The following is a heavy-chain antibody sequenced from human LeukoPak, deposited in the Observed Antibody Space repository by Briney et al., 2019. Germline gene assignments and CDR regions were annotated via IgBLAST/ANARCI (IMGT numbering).Heavy chain of an antibody. D-gene: IGHD6-13*01. V-gene: IGHV3-7*01. Sequence: GGALRLSCAASGFTSSSYWMSWVRQAPGKGVEGVASIKQDGREKEYVESGKGRFTISRDNAHNSLYLQMTSLRAEDTAVYYCARDLMRIAYRGAFYYWGQGTLFTVSS. CDR3: ARDLMRIAYRGAFYY. CDR2: IKQDGREK. J-gene: IGHJ4*02. CDR1: GFTSSSYW.